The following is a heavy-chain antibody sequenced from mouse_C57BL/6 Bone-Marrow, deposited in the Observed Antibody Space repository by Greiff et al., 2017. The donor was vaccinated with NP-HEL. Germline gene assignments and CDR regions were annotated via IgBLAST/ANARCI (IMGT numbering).Heavy chain of an antibody. J-gene: IGHJ3*01. CDR1: GYAFSSSC. CDR2: FYPGDGDT. CDR3: ARRGCAY. V-gene: IGHV1-82*01. Sequence: VQLQQSGPELVKPGASVKISCKASGYAFSSSCMNWVKQRPGQGLEWIGRFYPGDGDTNYNGKFKGKATLTADKSSSTAYMQLSSLTSEDSAVYFCARRGCAYWGQGTLVTVSA.